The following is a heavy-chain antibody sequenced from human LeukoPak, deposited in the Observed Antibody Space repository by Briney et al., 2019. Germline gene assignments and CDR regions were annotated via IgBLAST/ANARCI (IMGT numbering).Heavy chain of an antibody. D-gene: IGHD6-13*01. V-gene: IGHV4-59*08. J-gene: IGHJ4*02. CDR2: IHYSGST. Sequence: SETLSLTCTVSGGSIRSYFWSWIRQPPGKGLEWIGYIHYSGSTNYNPSLKSRVTISVDTSKNQFSLKLSSVTAADTAVYYCARGLYSRTPADYWGQGTLVTVSS. CDR3: ARGLYSRTPADY. CDR1: GGSIRSYF.